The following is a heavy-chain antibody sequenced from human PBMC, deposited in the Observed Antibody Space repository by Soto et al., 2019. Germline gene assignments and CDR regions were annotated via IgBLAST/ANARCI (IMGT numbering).Heavy chain of an antibody. CDR2: ILYDGSNQ. Sequence: PWGSLRLSCAASGFTFSSYAMHWVRQAPGKGLEWVAAILYDGSNQYYADAVKGRFTISRDNSKNTLYLQMNSLRVEDTAVYYCAKEGRVGYSTRIFRRDNWFDPWGQGTPVTVSS. CDR1: GFTFSSYA. D-gene: IGHD6-13*01. J-gene: IGHJ5*02. CDR3: AKEGRVGYSTRIFRRDNWFDP. V-gene: IGHV3-33*06.